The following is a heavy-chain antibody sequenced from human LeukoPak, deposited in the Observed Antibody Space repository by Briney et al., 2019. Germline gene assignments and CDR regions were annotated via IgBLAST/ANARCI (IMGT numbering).Heavy chain of an antibody. CDR3: ARSWGNLYYFDY. D-gene: IGHD3-16*01. CDR1: GFSINSNYY. CDR2: MFHSGDI. V-gene: IGHV4-38-2*01. Sequence: AETLSLTCSVSGFSINSNYYWGWVRQPPGKGLEWIGNMFHSGDIFHKPSLKSRVTMSVDMSKNQFFLKLTSVTAADTAVYYCARSWGNLYYFDYWGQGALVTVSS. J-gene: IGHJ4*02.